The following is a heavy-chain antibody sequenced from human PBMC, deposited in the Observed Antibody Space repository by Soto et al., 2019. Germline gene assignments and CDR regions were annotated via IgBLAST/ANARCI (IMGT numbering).Heavy chain of an antibody. D-gene: IGHD7-27*01. Sequence: EVQLVESGGGLIQPGGSLRLSCAVSGFTVSNNYMSWVRQAPGKGLEGVSVIYSGGYTAYGDSVKGRFTISRDNSKNTLFIKKKAQGADARAVFFDPPNRGGGGYWGQGTLVTVSS. V-gene: IGHV3-53*01. J-gene: IGHJ4*02. CDR1: GFTVSNNY. CDR3: PPNRGGGGY. CDR2: IYSGGYT.